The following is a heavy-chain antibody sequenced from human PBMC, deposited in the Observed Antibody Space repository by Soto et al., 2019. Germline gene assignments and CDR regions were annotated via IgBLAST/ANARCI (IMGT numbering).Heavy chain of an antibody. CDR3: ARVSGWYFLAY. CDR2: INAGNGNT. V-gene: IGHV1-3*05. Sequence: QVQLVQSGAEEKKPGASVKVSCKASGYTFTSYAMYWVRQARGQRLEWMGWINAGNGNTKYSQKFQGRDTITRDTSASPAYMELSSLRSEDTAVYYCARVSGWYFLAYWGQGTLVTVSS. D-gene: IGHD6-13*01. CDR1: GYTFTSYA. J-gene: IGHJ4*02.